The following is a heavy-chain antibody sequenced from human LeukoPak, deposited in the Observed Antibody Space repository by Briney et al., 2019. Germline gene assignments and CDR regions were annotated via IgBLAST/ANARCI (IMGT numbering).Heavy chain of an antibody. CDR1: GFTFSSYW. CDR2: IKQDGSEK. D-gene: IGHD3-10*01. J-gene: IGHJ4*02. Sequence: GSLRPSCAAYGFTFSSYWMSWVRQAPGKGLEWVANIKQDGSEKYYVDSVKGRFTISRDNAKNSLHLQMNSLRAEDTAVYYCARDGWATSDYWGQGTLVTVSS. CDR3: ARDGWATSDY. V-gene: IGHV3-7*01.